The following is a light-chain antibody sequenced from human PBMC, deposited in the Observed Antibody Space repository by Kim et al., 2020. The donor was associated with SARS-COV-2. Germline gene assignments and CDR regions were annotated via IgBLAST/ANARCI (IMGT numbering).Light chain of an antibody. J-gene: IGKJ5*01. CDR3: QQYGGSPLIT. CDR1: QSISSSD. CDR2: GAF. Sequence: EIVLTQSPSTLSLSPGERATLSCRASQSISSSDLAWYQQKHGQAPRLLIYGAFSRATGIPDRFNGSGSGTDFTLTISRLEPEDFAVYYCQQYGGSPLITFGQGTRLEIK. V-gene: IGKV3-20*01.